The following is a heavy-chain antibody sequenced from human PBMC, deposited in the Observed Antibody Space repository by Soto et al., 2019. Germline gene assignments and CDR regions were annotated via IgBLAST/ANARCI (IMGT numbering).Heavy chain of an antibody. Sequence: QLQLQESGSGLVKPSQTLSLTCAVSGGSISSGGYSWSWIRQPPGKGLEWIGYIYHSGSTYYNPSLKSRVTISVDRSKNQFSLKLSSVTAADTAVYYCAREYFGVRGAKSRDSQGWFDPWGQGTLVTVSS. CDR2: IYHSGST. V-gene: IGHV4-30-2*01. CDR3: AREYFGVRGAKSRDSQGWFDP. CDR1: GGSISSGGYS. D-gene: IGHD3-10*01. J-gene: IGHJ5*02.